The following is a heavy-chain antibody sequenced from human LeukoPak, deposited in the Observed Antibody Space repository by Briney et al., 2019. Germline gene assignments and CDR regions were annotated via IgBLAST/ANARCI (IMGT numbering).Heavy chain of an antibody. D-gene: IGHD3-3*01. CDR3: AKALTDELMSRSHYDFWSGYHPSGAVYYYMDV. CDR1: GFRFSSYA. J-gene: IGHJ6*03. CDR2: ISSSGSNT. V-gene: IGHV3-23*01. Sequence: GGSLRLSCAASGFRFSSYAMSWVRHAPGKGLEWGSAISSSGSNTNYANSVKGRFIISRDNSKNTLYLQMNSLRAEGTAIYYCAKALTDELMSRSHYDFWSGYHPSGAVYYYMDVWGKGTTVTVSS.